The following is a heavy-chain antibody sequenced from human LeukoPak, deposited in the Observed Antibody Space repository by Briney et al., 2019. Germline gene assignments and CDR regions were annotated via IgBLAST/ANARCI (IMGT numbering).Heavy chain of an antibody. CDR3: ARLWGIAAELDY. J-gene: IGHJ4*02. V-gene: IGHV3-30-3*01. CDR1: GFTFSSYA. Sequence: GGSLRLSCAASGFTFSSYAMHWVRQAPGKGLEWVAVISYDGSNKYYADSVKGRFTISRDNAKNTLYLQMNSLRAEDTAVYYCARLWGIAAELDYWGQGTLVTVSS. CDR2: ISYDGSNK. D-gene: IGHD6-13*01.